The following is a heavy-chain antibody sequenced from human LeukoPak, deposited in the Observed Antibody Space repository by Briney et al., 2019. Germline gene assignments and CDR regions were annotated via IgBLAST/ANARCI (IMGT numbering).Heavy chain of an antibody. J-gene: IGHJ5*02. CDR2: ISYSGST. D-gene: IGHD5-12*01. CDR3: ARGGSGYALNWFDP. CDR1: GGSIGSYY. Sequence: SETLSLTCTVSGGSIGSYYWSWSRQPPGKGLEWIGHISYSGSTNYNPSLKSRVTISVDTSKNQFSLKLSSVTAADTAVYYCARGGSGYALNWFDPWGQGTLVTVSS. V-gene: IGHV4-59*01.